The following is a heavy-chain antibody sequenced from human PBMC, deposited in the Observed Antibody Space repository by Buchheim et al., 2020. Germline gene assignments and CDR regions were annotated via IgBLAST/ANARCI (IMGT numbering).Heavy chain of an antibody. J-gene: IGHJ4*02. CDR3: AKAITKIVDAIDY. CDR1: GLNFSTYG. D-gene: IGHD3-22*01. V-gene: IGHV3-30*18. CDR2: ISYDGRNK. Sequence: QVQLVESGGGVVQPGRSLRLSCVVSGLNFSTYGMDWVRQAPGEGLEWVALISYDGRNKFYADSVKGRFTISRDNSQNTLFLQMNSLRTEDTALYYCAKAITKIVDAIDYWGQGTL.